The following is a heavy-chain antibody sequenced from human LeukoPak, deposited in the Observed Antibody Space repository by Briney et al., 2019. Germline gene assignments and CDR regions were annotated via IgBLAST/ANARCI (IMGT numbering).Heavy chain of an antibody. D-gene: IGHD2-15*01. CDR1: GYTFTSYG. CDR2: ISAYNGNT. V-gene: IGHV1-18*01. J-gene: IGHJ6*03. Sequence: ASVKVSCKASGYTFTSYGISWVRQAPGQGLEWMGWISAYNGNTNYAQKLQGRVTMTTDTSTSTAYMELRSLRSDDTAVYYCARASARSRDCYYYMDVWGKGTTVTVSS. CDR3: ARASARSRDCYYYMDV.